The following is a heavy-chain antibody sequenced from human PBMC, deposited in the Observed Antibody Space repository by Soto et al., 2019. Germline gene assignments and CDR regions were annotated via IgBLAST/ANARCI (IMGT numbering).Heavy chain of an antibody. CDR2: ISGSGGST. J-gene: IGHJ6*02. CDR1: GFTFSSYA. D-gene: IGHD6-19*01. V-gene: IGHV3-23*01. Sequence: GSLRLSCAASGFTFSSYAMSWVRQAPGKGLEWVSAISGSGGSTYYADSVKGRFTISRDNSKNTLYLQMNSLRAEDTAVYYCAKDLSGEQWLRYYGMDVWGQGTTVTVSS. CDR3: AKDLSGEQWLRYYGMDV.